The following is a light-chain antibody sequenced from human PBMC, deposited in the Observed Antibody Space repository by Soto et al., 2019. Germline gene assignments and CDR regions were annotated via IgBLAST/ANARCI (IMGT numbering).Light chain of an antibody. CDR2: GGS. J-gene: IGKJ3*01. CDR3: QHYGSSVFT. Sequence: EIVLTQSPGTLSLSPGGRAALSCRASQSISADYLVWYQQKPGQAPRLLIYGGSSRATGIPDRFSGSGSGTDFTLTISRLAPEDVAVYYCQHYGSSVFTFGPGTRWISN. V-gene: IGKV3-20*01. CDR1: QSISADY.